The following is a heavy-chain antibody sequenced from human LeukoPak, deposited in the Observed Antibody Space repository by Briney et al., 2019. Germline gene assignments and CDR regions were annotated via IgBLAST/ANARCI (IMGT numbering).Heavy chain of an antibody. CDR1: GFTFCSFP. Sequence: GGSLRLSCAASGFTFCSFPMSWVRQAPGTGLEWVSIIGGNGGGTYYADSVKGRFTISRDNSKNTLYLQMNSLRAEDTAVYFCAKERATTTSFDYWGQGTLVTVSS. J-gene: IGHJ4*02. CDR3: AKERATTTSFDY. CDR2: IGGNGGGT. D-gene: IGHD2/OR15-2a*01. V-gene: IGHV3-23*01.